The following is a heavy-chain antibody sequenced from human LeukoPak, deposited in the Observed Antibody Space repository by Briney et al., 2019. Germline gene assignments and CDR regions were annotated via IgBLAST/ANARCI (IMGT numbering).Heavy chain of an antibody. V-gene: IGHV4-31*03. CDR2: IYYSGST. CDR3: ARDVYCSSTSCYGNWFDP. D-gene: IGHD2-2*01. CDR1: GGSISSGGYY. Sequence: PSQTLSLTCTVSGGSISSGGYYWSWIRQHPGKGLEWIGYIYYSGSTYYNPSLKSRVTISVDTSKNQFSLKLSSVTAADTAVYYCARDVYCSSTSCYGNWFDPWGQGTLVTVSS. J-gene: IGHJ5*02.